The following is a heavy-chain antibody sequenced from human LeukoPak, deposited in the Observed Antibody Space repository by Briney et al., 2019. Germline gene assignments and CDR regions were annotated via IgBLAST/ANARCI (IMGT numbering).Heavy chain of an antibody. CDR3: AREGNDFWIGFYR. J-gene: IGHJ4*02. CDR2: IYYSGST. Sequence: TDTLSLTCTVSGGSISSYYWSWIRQPPGKGLEWIGYIYYSGSTNNNPSLKSRVTISVDTSKNQFSLKLSSVTAADTAVYYCAREGNDFWIGFYRWGQGTLVTVSS. D-gene: IGHD3-3*01. CDR1: GGSISSYY. V-gene: IGHV4-59*01.